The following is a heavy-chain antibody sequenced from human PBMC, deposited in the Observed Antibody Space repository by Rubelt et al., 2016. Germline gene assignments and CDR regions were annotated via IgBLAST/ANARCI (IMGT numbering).Heavy chain of an antibody. CDR3: ARASQLGGEYYFDY. D-gene: IGHD3-16*01. J-gene: IGHJ4*02. CDR2: INPNSGGT. CDR1: GYTFSGYY. Sequence: QVQLVQSGAEVKKPGASVKVSCKASGYTFSGYYMHWVRQAPGQGLEWVGWINPNSGGTNYAQKFQGRVTMTRDTSISTAYMELSRLRSDDTAVYYCARASQLGGEYYFDYWGQGTLVTVSS. V-gene: IGHV1-2*02.